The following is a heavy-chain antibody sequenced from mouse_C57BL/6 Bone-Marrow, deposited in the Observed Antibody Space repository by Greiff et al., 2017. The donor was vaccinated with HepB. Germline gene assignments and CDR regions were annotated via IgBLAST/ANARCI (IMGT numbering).Heavy chain of an antibody. V-gene: IGHV1-82*01. J-gene: IGHJ2*01. Sequence: QVQLQQSGPELVKPGASVKISCKASGYAFSSSWMNWVKQRPGKGLEWIGRIYPGDGDTNYNGKFKGKATLTADKSSSTAYMQLSSLTSEDSAVYFCARRNYYDYVDYWGQGTTLTVSS. CDR1: GYAFSSSW. CDR2: IYPGDGDT. D-gene: IGHD2-4*01. CDR3: ARRNYYDYVDY.